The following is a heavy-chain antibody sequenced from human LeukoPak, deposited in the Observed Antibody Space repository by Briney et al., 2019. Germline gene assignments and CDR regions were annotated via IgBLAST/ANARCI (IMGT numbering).Heavy chain of an antibody. CDR3: ARTTRFCSGDKCYLDF. CDR2: IYPDDSDT. Sequence: GESLKISCKASGYSFNTYWIGWVRQMPGKGLEWMGIIYPDDSDTRYSPSFQGQVTISADKSISTAYLQWNSLKASDTAMYYCARTTRFCSGDKCYLDFWGQGSLVTVSS. D-gene: IGHD2-15*01. CDR1: GYSFNTYW. V-gene: IGHV5-51*01. J-gene: IGHJ4*02.